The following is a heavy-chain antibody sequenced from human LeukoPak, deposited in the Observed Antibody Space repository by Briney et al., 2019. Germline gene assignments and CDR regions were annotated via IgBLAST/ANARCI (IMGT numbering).Heavy chain of an antibody. V-gene: IGHV3-23*01. Sequence: GGSLRLSCAASRFTFNSYAMSWVRQAPGKGLEWVSVICGSNGITFYVGSVKGRFTISRDNSKDTLYLQMNSLRAEDTAMYYCAKDDGDYAQGYYFDYWGQGTLVTVSS. J-gene: IGHJ4*02. CDR2: ICGSNGIT. CDR1: RFTFNSYA. CDR3: AKDDGDYAQGYYFDY. D-gene: IGHD4-17*01.